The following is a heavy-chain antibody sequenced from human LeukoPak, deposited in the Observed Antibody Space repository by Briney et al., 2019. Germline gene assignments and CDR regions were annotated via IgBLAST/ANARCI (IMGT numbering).Heavy chain of an antibody. CDR2: MYHSGNT. V-gene: IGHV4-59*01. J-gene: IGHJ5*02. D-gene: IGHD4-17*01. Sequence: PSETLSLTCTVSGGSISNYYWNWIRQPPGKRLEWIGSMYHSGNTNYNPSLGSRVTMSVDTSKNQFSLKLNSVTATDTAVYYCARRISGDYGNWLDPWGQGTLVTVSS. CDR3: ARRISGDYGNWLDP. CDR1: GGSISNYY.